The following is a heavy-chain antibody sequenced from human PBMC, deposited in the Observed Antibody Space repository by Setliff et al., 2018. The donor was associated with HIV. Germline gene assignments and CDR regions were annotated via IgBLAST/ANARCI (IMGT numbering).Heavy chain of an antibody. CDR1: GFTFIDYA. J-gene: IGHJ3*02. CDR2: ISSSGSYI. V-gene: IGHV3-21*01. D-gene: IGHD1-1*01. Sequence: GGSLRLSCAASGFTFIDYALSWVRQSPGKGLEWVSSISSSGSYIYYAGSLRGRFTISRDYASNSLYLEMNSLRVEDTAIYYCARSRSTRDAFDIWGQGTMVTVSS. CDR3: ARSRSTRDAFDI.